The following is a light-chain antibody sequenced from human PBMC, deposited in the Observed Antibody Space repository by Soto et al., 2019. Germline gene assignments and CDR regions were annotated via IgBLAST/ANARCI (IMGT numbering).Light chain of an antibody. CDR2: GAS. J-gene: IGKJ1*01. Sequence: EIILTQSPASLSVSPGERATLSCRASQSVNNNLAWYQQKPGQAPRLLIYGASTRATGIPGRFRGSGSGTEFTLTITSLQSEDFAVYYCQQRSNWPPWTFGQGPKVEIK. CDR3: QQRSNWPPWT. CDR1: QSVNNN. V-gene: IGKV3-15*01.